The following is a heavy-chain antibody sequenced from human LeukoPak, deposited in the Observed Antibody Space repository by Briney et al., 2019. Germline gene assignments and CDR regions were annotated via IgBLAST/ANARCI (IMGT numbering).Heavy chain of an antibody. V-gene: IGHV4-30-4*01. CDR3: ARVTRTYYDFWSGYSCDY. Sequence: SETLSLTCTVSGGSISSGDYYWSWIRQPPGKGLEWIGYIYYSGSTYYNPSLKSRVTISVDTSKNQFSLKLSSVTAADTAVYYCARVTRTYYDFWSGYSCDYWGQGTLVTVSS. D-gene: IGHD3-3*01. CDR1: GGSISSGDYY. CDR2: IYYSGST. J-gene: IGHJ4*02.